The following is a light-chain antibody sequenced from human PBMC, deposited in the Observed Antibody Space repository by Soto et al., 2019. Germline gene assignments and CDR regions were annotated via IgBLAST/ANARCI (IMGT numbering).Light chain of an antibody. CDR2: ANS. CDR3: HSQDSSMIVSKV. J-gene: IGLJ1*01. Sequence: QSVLTQPPSVSGARGQRVTMSCSGSSSNLGAGYDVQWYRQFPGTAPKLLIYANSVRPSGVPDRFSGSKSGTSASLAITGIQAEDEADYYCHSQDSSMIVSKVFGKATKVTVL. V-gene: IGLV1-40*01. CDR1: SSNLGAGYD.